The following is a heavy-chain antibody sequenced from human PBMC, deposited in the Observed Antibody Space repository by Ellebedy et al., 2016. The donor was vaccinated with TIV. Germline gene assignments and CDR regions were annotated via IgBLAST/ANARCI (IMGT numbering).Heavy chain of an antibody. D-gene: IGHD1-1*01. CDR3: AKDTNGANSPVDY. J-gene: IGHJ4*02. CDR2: IWYDGSNK. Sequence: GGSLRLXXAASGFTFSSYGMHWVRQAPGKGLEWVAVIWYDGSNKYYADSVKGRFTISRDNSKNTLYLQMNSLRAEDTAVYYCAKDTNGANSPVDYWGQGTLVTVSS. V-gene: IGHV3-33*06. CDR1: GFTFSSYG.